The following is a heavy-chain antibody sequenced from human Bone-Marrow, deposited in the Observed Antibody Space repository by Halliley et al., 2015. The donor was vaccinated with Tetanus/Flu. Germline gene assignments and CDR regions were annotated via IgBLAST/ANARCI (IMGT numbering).Heavy chain of an antibody. Sequence: WIGCIYPRGSTYYDPSLKSRGPISVDMSKSPVSLKLASVTPADTAVYYCAYSSSWFPWHFDLWGRGTQVTVSS. J-gene: IGHJ2*01. V-gene: IGHV4-4*09. CDR2: IYPRGST. D-gene: IGHD6-13*01. CDR3: AYSSSWFPWHFDL.